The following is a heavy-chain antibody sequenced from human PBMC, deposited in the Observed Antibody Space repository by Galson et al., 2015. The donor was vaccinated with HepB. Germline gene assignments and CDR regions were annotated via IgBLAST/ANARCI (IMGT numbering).Heavy chain of an antibody. CDR3: ARLGEDGAFDI. D-gene: IGHD3-16*01. Sequence: SVKVSCKASGYTFTSYAMHWVRQAPGQRLEWMGWINAGNGNTKYSQRFQGRVTITRDTSASTAYMELSSLRSEDTAVYYCARLGEDGAFDIWGQGTMVTVSS. CDR1: GYTFTSYA. J-gene: IGHJ3*02. CDR2: INAGNGNT. V-gene: IGHV1-3*01.